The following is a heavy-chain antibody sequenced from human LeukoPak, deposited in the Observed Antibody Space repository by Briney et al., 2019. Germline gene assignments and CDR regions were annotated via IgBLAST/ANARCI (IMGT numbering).Heavy chain of an antibody. CDR2: INPNTGGT. CDR1: GYTFTAFY. CDR3: ARDRSRGSGQFDP. V-gene: IGHV1-2*02. J-gene: IGHJ5*02. Sequence: VSVKVSCKASGYTFTAFYIHWVRQAPGQGLEWMAWINPNTGGTNYAQVFQGRVTLTRDTSISTVYMEVTRLKFDDTAIYYCARDRSRGSGQFDPWGQGTLVTVSS. D-gene: IGHD3-10*01.